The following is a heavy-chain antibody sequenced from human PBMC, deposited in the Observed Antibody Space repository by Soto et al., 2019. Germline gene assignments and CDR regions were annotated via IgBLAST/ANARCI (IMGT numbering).Heavy chain of an antibody. V-gene: IGHV3-30-3*01. Sequence: LGGSLRLSCAASGFTFSSYAMHWVRQAPGKGLEWVAVISYDGSNKYYADSVKGRFTISRDNSKNTLYLQMNSLRAEDTAVYYCARAVAGFDDYWGQGTLVTVSS. D-gene: IGHD6-19*01. CDR3: ARAVAGFDDY. CDR1: GFTFSSYA. CDR2: ISYDGSNK. J-gene: IGHJ4*02.